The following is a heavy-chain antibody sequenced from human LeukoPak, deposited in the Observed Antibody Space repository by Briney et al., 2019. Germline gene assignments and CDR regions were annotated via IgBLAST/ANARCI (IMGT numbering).Heavy chain of an antibody. J-gene: IGHJ5*01. D-gene: IGHD4-17*01. CDR2: ISGTGVVT. Sequence: GGSLRLSCAASGFTFSSYAISWVRQAPGKGLEWVSAISGTGVVTYYAESVKGRFTISRDNSKNTGYLHMNSLKAEDTAVYYCARGLTTTGFDSWGQGTLVTVSS. CDR1: GFTFSSYA. V-gene: IGHV3-23*01. CDR3: ARGLTTTGFDS.